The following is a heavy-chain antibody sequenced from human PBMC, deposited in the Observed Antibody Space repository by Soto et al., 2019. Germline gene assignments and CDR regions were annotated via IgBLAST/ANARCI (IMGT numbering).Heavy chain of an antibody. J-gene: IGHJ3*02. D-gene: IGHD2-15*01. CDR1: GGTFSSYT. V-gene: IGHV1-69*02. Sequence: GASVKVSCKASGGTFSSYTISWVRQAPGQGLEWMGRIIPILGIANYAQKFQGRVTITADKSTSTAYMELSSLRSEDTAVYYCASRNPRYCSGGSCYSYAFDIWGQGTMVTVSS. CDR2: IIPILGIA. CDR3: ASRNPRYCSGGSCYSYAFDI.